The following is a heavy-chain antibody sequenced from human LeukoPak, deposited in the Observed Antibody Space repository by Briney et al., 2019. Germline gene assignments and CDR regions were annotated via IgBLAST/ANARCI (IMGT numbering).Heavy chain of an antibody. CDR1: GFTFSSYE. CDR3: VSAYGGLLDY. CDR2: ISNSAGSI. D-gene: IGHD3-16*01. Sequence: GSLRLSCAASGFTFSSYEMNWVRQAPGKGLEWVSYISNSAGSIYYADPVKGRFTISRDNAKNSLYLQMNSLRAEDTAIYYCVSAYGGLLDYWGQGTLVTVSS. V-gene: IGHV3-48*03. J-gene: IGHJ4*02.